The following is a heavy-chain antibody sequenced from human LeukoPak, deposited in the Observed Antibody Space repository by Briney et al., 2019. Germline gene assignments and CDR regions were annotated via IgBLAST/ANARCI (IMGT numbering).Heavy chain of an antibody. CDR3: AKEGPLRYFDY. Sequence: GGSVRLSCAASGFTFNNHAMSWVRQAPGKGLEWVSGISGSGGGIYYADSVKGRFTISRDNSKNTLYLQMNSLRAEDTAVYYCAKEGPLRYFDYWGQGTLVTVSS. CDR2: ISGSGGGI. CDR1: GFTFNNHA. D-gene: IGHD3-16*01. J-gene: IGHJ4*02. V-gene: IGHV3-23*01.